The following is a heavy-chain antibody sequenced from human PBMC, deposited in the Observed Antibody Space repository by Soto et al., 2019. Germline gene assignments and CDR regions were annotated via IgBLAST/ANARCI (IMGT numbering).Heavy chain of an antibody. J-gene: IGHJ4*02. D-gene: IGHD2-2*01. V-gene: IGHV3-53*01. CDR2: IYSGGST. CDR3: ASGGTGYCISTSCYGPFPFDY. CDR1: GFTVSSNY. Sequence: EVQLVESGGGLIQPGGSLRLSCAASGFTVSSNYMSWVRQAPGKGLEWVSVIYSGGSTYYADSVKGRFTISRDNSKNTLYLQMNSLRAEDTAVYYCASGGTGYCISTSCYGPFPFDYWGQGTLVTVSS.